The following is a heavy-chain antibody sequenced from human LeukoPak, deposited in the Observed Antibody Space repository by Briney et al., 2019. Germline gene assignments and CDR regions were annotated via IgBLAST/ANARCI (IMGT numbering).Heavy chain of an antibody. J-gene: IGHJ4*02. CDR3: ARDSGRGAFFDN. CDR1: GFTFSSYW. V-gene: IGHV3-74*01. CDR2: INTDGSTT. Sequence: PGGSLRRSCAASGFTFSSYWMHWVRQAPGKGLVWVSRINTDGSTTAYADSVKGRFTISRDNAKNTVYLQMNSLRAEDTAVYYCARDSGRGAFFDNCGQGTLVTVSS. D-gene: IGHD5-24*01.